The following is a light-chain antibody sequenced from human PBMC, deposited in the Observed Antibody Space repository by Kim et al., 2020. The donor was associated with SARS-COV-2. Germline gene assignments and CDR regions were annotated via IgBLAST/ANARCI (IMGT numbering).Light chain of an antibody. V-gene: IGLV3-19*01. CDR2: GKN. J-gene: IGLJ2*01. CDR3: NSRDSSGNHLI. Sequence: WGQTVKSTCQGDSLRSYYASWYQQKPGQAPVLVIYGKNRRPSGIPDRFSASRSGNTASLTITEAEAEDEATYYCNSRDSSGNHLIFGGGTQLTVL. CDR1: SLRSYY.